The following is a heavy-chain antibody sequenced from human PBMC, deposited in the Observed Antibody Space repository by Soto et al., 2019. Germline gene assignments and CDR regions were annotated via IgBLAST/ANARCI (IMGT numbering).Heavy chain of an antibody. CDR1: GYSFTSLD. V-gene: IGHV1-8*01. CDR3: ARGVSAGVDY. CDR2: MQPSTGRT. J-gene: IGHJ4*02. Sequence: QVQLVQSGAEVREPGASVKVSCKASGYSFTSLDINWVRQTAGQGLEWMGWMQPSTGRTGYAQKFQGRVIMTRDTSINPAYMELPTLTSDDTAFYYCARGVSAGVDYWGQGTLVTVSS. D-gene: IGHD1-26*01.